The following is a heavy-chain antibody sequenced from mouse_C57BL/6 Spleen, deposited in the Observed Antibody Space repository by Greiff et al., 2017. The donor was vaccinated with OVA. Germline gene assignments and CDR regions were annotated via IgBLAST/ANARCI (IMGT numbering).Heavy chain of an antibody. Sequence: EVQRVESEGGLVQPGSSMKLSCTASGFTFSDYYMAWVRQVPEKGLEWVANINYDGSSTYYLDSLKSRFIISRDNAKNILYLQMSSLKSEDTATYYCARYDYDVGDYAMDYWGQGTSVTVSS. D-gene: IGHD2-4*01. CDR2: INYDGSST. CDR3: ARYDYDVGDYAMDY. J-gene: IGHJ4*01. CDR1: GFTFSDYY. V-gene: IGHV5-16*01.